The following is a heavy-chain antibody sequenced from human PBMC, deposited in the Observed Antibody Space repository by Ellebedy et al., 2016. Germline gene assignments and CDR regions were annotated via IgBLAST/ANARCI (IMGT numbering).Heavy chain of an antibody. CDR1: GGSISSGDSY. CDR3: ARVTKDAFDI. V-gene: IGHV4-30-4*01. J-gene: IGHJ3*02. Sequence: SETLSLTXTVSGGSISSGDSYWSWIRQPPGKGLEWIGYIYYSGSTYYNPSLKSRVTISVDTSKNQFSLKLSSVTAADTAVYYCARVTKDAFDIWGQGTMVTVSS. D-gene: IGHD2-2*01. CDR2: IYYSGST.